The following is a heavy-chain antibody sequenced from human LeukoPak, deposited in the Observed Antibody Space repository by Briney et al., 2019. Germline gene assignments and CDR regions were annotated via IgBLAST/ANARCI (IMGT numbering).Heavy chain of an antibody. CDR2: INPSGGST. CDR1: GYTFTRYY. D-gene: IGHD2-2*01. CDR3: ARDLYCSSTSCGDYYYYGMDV. Sequence: ASVKVSCKASGYTFTRYYMHWVRQAPGQGLEWMGIINPSGGSTSYAQKFQGRVTMTRDTSTSTVYMELSSLRSEDTAVYYCARDLYCSSTSCGDYYYYGMDVWGQGTTVTVSS. J-gene: IGHJ6*02. V-gene: IGHV1-46*01.